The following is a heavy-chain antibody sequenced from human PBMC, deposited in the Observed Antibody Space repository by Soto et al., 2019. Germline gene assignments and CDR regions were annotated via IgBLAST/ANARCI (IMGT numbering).Heavy chain of an antibody. CDR2: IYPGDSDT. D-gene: IGHD2-21*02. Sequence: GESLKISCKGSGYSFTSYWIGWVRQMPGKGLEWMGIIYPGDSDTRYSPSFQGQVTISADKSISTAYLQWSSLKASDTAMYYCARLRYCGGDCSEYRSFGSWGQGTLVTVSS. J-gene: IGHJ5*01. CDR3: ARLRYCGGDCSEYRSFGS. CDR1: GYSFTSYW. V-gene: IGHV5-51*01.